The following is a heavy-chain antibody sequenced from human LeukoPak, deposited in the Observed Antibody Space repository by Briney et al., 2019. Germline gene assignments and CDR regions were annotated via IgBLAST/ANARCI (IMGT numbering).Heavy chain of an antibody. Sequence: SETLSLTCTVSGGSVSSGSYYWSWIRQPPGKGLEWIGYIYYSGSTNYNPSLESRVTISVDTSKNQFSLKLSSVTAADTAVYYCARADTVTTQFDYWGQGTLVTVSS. J-gene: IGHJ4*02. V-gene: IGHV4-61*01. CDR2: IYYSGST. CDR3: ARADTVTTQFDY. CDR1: GGSVSSGSYY. D-gene: IGHD4-17*01.